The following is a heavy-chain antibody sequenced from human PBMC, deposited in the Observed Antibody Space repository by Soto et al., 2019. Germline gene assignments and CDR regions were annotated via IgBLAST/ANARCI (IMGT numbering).Heavy chain of an antibody. V-gene: IGHV4-31*03. CDR1: GGSISSGGYY. CDR2: IYYSGST. D-gene: IGHD5-18*01. J-gene: IGHJ4*02. Sequence: QVQLQESGPGLVKPSQSLSLTCTVSGGSISSGGYYWSWIRQHPGKGLEWIGYIYYSGSTYYNPSLKSRVTISVDTSKNQFSLKLSSVTAADTAVYYCARATTTAMGSHSDYWGQGTLVTVSS. CDR3: ARATTTAMGSHSDY.